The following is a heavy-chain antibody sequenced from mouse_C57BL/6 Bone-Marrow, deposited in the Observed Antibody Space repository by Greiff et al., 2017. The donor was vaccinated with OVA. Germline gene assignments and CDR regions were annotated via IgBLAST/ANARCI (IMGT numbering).Heavy chain of an antibody. D-gene: IGHD4-1*01. V-gene: IGHV14-4*01. CDR2: IDPENGDT. CDR3: RNWGAMDY. Sequence: EVKLVESGAELVRPGASVKLSCTASGFNIKDDYMHWVKQRPEQGLEWIGWIDPENGDTEYASKFQGKATITADTSSNTAYLQLSSLTSEDTAVYYCRNWGAMDYWGQGTSVTVSS. J-gene: IGHJ4*01. CDR1: GFNIKDDY.